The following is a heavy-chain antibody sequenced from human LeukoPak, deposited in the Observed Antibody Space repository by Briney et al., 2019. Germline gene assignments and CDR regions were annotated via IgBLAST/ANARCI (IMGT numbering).Heavy chain of an antibody. D-gene: IGHD2-8*01. Sequence: GGSLRLSCAATGFTFNIHWMSWARQAPGRGLEWVANIKQNGTEESYVDSVKGRFTISRDNAKNSLYLQMNSLRVGDTAVYYCADPGVGYWGQGTQVTVSS. CDR3: ADPGVGY. J-gene: IGHJ4*02. V-gene: IGHV3-7*01. CDR1: GFTFNIHW. CDR2: IKQNGTEE.